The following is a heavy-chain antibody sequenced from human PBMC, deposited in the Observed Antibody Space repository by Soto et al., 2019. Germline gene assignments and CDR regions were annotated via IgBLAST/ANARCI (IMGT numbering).Heavy chain of an antibody. J-gene: IGHJ4*02. D-gene: IGHD6-13*01. V-gene: IGHV4-59*01. Sequence: SETLSLTCTVSGSSMRNYFWTWIRQPPGKGLEWVGYIHYSGATSFFPSYNPSLRSRVTISEDTSKNQFSLKLLSVTTADTAVYFCAAGEASSRNLAPYYLDFWGQGTLVTVSS. CDR1: GSSMRNYF. CDR2: IHYSGAT. CDR3: AAGEASSRNLAPYYLDF.